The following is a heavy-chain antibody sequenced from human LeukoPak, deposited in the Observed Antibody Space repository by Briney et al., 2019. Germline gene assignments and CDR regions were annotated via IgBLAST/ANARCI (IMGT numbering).Heavy chain of an antibody. CDR2: IKLDGSEK. Sequence: GGSLRLSCAASGFSFSRVWMSWVRQAPGKGPEWVASIKLDGSEKYYVDSVKGRFTISRDNAKNSLYLQMNTLRAEDTAAYYCAKEGYWGQETLVTVSS. CDR1: GFSFSRVW. J-gene: IGHJ4*02. CDR3: AKEGY. V-gene: IGHV3-7*01.